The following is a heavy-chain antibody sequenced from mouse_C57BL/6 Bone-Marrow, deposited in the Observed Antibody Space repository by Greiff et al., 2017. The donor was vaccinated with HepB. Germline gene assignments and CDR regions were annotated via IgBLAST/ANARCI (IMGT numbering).Heavy chain of an antibody. CDR1: GYTFTSYW. CDR2: IHPNSGST. V-gene: IGHV1-64*01. J-gene: IGHJ2*01. Sequence: QVQLQQPGAELVKPGASVKLSCKASGYTFTSYWMHWVKQRPGQGLEWIGMIHPNSGSTNYNEKFKSKATLTEDKSSSTAYMQLSSLTSEDSAVYYCASEGTGTPFDYWGQGTTLTVSS. D-gene: IGHD4-1*01. CDR3: ASEGTGTPFDY.